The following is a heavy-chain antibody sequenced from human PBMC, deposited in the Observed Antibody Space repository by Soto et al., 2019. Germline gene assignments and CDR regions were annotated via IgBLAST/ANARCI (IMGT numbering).Heavy chain of an antibody. CDR2: ISSSSSTI. J-gene: IGHJ2*01. CDR1: GFTFSSYS. CDR3: ARDPPYWNSYWYFDL. D-gene: IGHD1-7*01. V-gene: IGHV3-48*02. Sequence: EVQLVESGGGLVQPGGSLRLSCAASGFTFSSYSMNWVRQAPGKGLEWVSYISSSSSTIYYEDSVKGRFTISRDNAKNSLYLQMNSLRDEDTAVYYCARDPPYWNSYWYFDLGGRGTLVTVSS.